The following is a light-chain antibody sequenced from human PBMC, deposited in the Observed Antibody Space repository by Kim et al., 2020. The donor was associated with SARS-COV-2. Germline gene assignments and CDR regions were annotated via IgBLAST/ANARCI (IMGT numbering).Light chain of an antibody. CDR2: RAS. CDR1: QSITSNY. J-gene: IGKJ4*01. Sequence: SPGEGATLSCRASQSITSNYLAGYQQKPGQPPRLLIYRASNRATGIPDRFSGSGSGADFTLTISRLEPEDFAVYYCHQYGTSLLTFGGGTKVDIK. CDR3: HQYGTSLLT. V-gene: IGKV3-20*01.